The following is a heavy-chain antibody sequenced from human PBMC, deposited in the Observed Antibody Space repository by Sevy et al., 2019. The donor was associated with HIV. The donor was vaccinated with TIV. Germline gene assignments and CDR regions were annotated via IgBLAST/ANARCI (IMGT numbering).Heavy chain of an antibody. CDR2: ISTSGKTT. CDR1: GFTLSSYE. J-gene: IGHJ5*02. V-gene: IGHV3-48*03. D-gene: IGHD3-22*01. Sequence: GGSLRLSCVASGFTLSSYEMNWVRQAPGKGLEWVSKISTSGKTTFYAYSVEGRVTISRDNTKNSVFLETNNLRVEDTAVYYCLRSGGAYDAGFDPWGQGTLVTVSS. CDR3: LRSGGAYDAGFDP.